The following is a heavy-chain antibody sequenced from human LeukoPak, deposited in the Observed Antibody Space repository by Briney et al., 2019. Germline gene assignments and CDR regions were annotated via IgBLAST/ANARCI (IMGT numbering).Heavy chain of an antibody. Sequence: ASVKVSCKASGYTFTGYYMHWVRQAPGQGLEWMGWINPNSGGTNYAQKFRGRVTMTRDTSISTAYMELSRLRSDDTAVYYCARDLTMVRGIFFPEDAFDIWGQGTMVTVSS. D-gene: IGHD3-10*01. J-gene: IGHJ3*02. CDR1: GYTFTGYY. V-gene: IGHV1-2*02. CDR3: ARDLTMVRGIFFPEDAFDI. CDR2: INPNSGGT.